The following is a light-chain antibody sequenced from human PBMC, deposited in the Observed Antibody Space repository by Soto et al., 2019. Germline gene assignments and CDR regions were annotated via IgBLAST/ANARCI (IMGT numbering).Light chain of an antibody. CDR3: SSYTTSGTLV. V-gene: IGLV2-14*01. J-gene: IGLJ2*01. CDR1: SSDVGGYNY. CDR2: EVS. Sequence: QSALTQPASVSGSPGQSITISCTGTSSDVGGYNYVSWYQQHAGKAPKLMIYEVSNRPSGVSNRFSGSKSGNTASLTISGPQAEDEADYYCSSYTTSGTLVFGGGTKLTVL.